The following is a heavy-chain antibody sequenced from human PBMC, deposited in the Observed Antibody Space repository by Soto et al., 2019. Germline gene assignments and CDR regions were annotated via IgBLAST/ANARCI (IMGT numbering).Heavy chain of an antibody. Sequence: GGSLRLSCVASGFTFSSYAMSWVRQAPGKGLEWVSAISGSGGSTYYADSVKGRFTISRDNSKNTLYLQMNSLRAEDTAVYYCAKSLAVAPFYYFDYWGQGTLVTVSS. D-gene: IGHD6-19*01. V-gene: IGHV3-23*01. J-gene: IGHJ4*02. CDR3: AKSLAVAPFYYFDY. CDR2: ISGSGGST. CDR1: GFTFSSYA.